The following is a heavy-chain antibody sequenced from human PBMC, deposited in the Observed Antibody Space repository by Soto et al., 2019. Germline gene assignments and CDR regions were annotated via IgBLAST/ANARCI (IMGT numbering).Heavy chain of an antibody. J-gene: IGHJ5*02. CDR3: ARASQCTNGVCMNWFDP. Sequence: KGLEWIGRIYTSGSTNYNPSLKSRVTMSVDTSKNQFSLKLSSVTAADTAVYYCARASQCTNGVCMNWFDPWGQGTLVTVSS. CDR2: IYTSGST. D-gene: IGHD2-8*01. V-gene: IGHV4-4*07.